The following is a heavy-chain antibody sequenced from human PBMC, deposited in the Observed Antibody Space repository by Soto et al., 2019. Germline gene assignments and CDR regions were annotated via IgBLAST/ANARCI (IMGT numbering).Heavy chain of an antibody. Sequence: GGSLRLSCAASGFTFSSYWMHWVRQAPGKGLVWVSRINSDGSSTSYADSVKGRFTISRDNAKNTLYLQMNSLRAEDTAVYYCATEYCSGGSCYYWFDPWGQGTLVTVS. CDR3: ATEYCSGGSCYYWFDP. CDR1: GFTFSSYW. CDR2: INSDGSST. V-gene: IGHV3-74*01. D-gene: IGHD2-15*01. J-gene: IGHJ5*02.